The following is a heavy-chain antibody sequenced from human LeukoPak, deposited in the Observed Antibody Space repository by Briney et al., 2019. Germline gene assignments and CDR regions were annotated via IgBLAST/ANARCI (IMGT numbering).Heavy chain of an antibody. D-gene: IGHD6-13*01. CDR1: GGSISSSSYY. V-gene: IGHV4-39*01. J-gene: IGHJ4*02. Sequence: SETLSLTCTVSGGSISSSSYYWGWIRQPPGKGLEWIESIYYSGSTYYNPSLKSRVTISVDTSKNQFSLKLSSVTAADTAVYYCARLGIAAAAYYFDYWGQGTLVTVSS. CDR3: ARLGIAAAAYYFDY. CDR2: IYYSGST.